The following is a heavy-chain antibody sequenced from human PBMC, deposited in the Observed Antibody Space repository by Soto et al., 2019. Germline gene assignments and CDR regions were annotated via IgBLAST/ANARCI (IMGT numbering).Heavy chain of an antibody. CDR1: GFTFSTYS. Sequence: GGSLRLSCAASGFTFSTYSMNWARQAPGKGLEWVSSISRSSSHMYYADSVKGRFTISRDNAKNSLYLQMNSLRAEDTAVYYCARDLHDYVSFRFDPWGQGTLVTVSS. V-gene: IGHV3-21*01. J-gene: IGHJ5*02. CDR2: ISRSSSHM. CDR3: ARDLHDYVSFRFDP. D-gene: IGHD3-16*01.